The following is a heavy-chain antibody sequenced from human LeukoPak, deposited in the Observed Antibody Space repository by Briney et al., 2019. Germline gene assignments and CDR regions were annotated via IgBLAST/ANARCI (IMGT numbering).Heavy chain of an antibody. V-gene: IGHV3-30*03. CDR2: ISYDGSNK. Sequence: GGSLRLSCAASGFTFSSYGMHWVRQAPGKGLEWVAVISYDGSNKYYADSVKGRFTISRDNSKNTLYLQMNSLRVEDTAVYYCAGLSTAMADDYWGQGTLVTVSS. D-gene: IGHD5-18*01. CDR3: AGLSTAMADDY. J-gene: IGHJ4*02. CDR1: GFTFSSYG.